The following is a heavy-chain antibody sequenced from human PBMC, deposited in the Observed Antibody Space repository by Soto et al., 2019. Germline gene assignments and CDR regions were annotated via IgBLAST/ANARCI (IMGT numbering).Heavy chain of an antibody. J-gene: IGHJ6*03. V-gene: IGHV4-4*02. CDR2: MYHRGGT. Sequence: QVQLQESGPGLVKPSWTLSLTCAVSSGSISSSNWWRWVRQPPGKGLEWIGEMYHRGGTDYNPSLKSRVTISVDKSKYHFSLKQSSVTAADTAVYYCARASWSGPHYYYYMDVWGKGTTVTVSS. CDR3: ARASWSGPHYYYYMDV. D-gene: IGHD3-3*01. CDR1: SGSISSSNW.